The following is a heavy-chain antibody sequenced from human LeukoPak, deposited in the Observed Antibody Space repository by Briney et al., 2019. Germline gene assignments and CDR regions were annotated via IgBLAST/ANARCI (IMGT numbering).Heavy chain of an antibody. J-gene: IGHJ4*02. CDR3: ARGKSRGSHIDY. CDR1: GYSISSGYY. V-gene: IGHV4-38-2*02. Sequence: SETLSLTCTVSGYSISSGYYWGWIRQPPGKGLEWIGSFYDSGNTYYNPSLKSRVTIAVDTTKNQLTLRVGSVTAADTAVYACARGKSRGSHIDYWGQGTLVTVSS. D-gene: IGHD1-26*01. CDR2: FYDSGNT.